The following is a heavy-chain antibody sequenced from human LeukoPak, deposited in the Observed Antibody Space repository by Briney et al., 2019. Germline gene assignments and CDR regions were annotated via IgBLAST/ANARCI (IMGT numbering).Heavy chain of an antibody. CDR3: ARDHCSSTSCYGAYYYYGMDV. V-gene: IGHV4-34*09. CDR1: GGSFSGYY. CDR2: INHSGST. Sequence: SETLSLTCAVYGGSFSGYYWSWIRQPPGKGLEWIGEINHSGSTNYNPSLKSRVTISVDTSKNQFSLKLSSVTAADTAVYYCARDHCSSTSCYGAYYYYGMDVWGQGTTVTVSS. J-gene: IGHJ6*02. D-gene: IGHD2-2*01.